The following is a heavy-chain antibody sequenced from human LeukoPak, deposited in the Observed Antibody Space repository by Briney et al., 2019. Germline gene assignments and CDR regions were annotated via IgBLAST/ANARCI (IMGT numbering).Heavy chain of an antibody. J-gene: IGHJ4*02. CDR3: ARGPPNWGYDY. V-gene: IGHV1-69*13. CDR2: IIPIFGTA. CDR1: GGTFSSYA. D-gene: IGHD7-27*01. Sequence: SVTVSCKASGGTFSSYAFNWVRQAPGQGLEWVGGIIPIFGTANYAQKFQGRVTITADESTTTACMELSSLRSEDTAVYYCARGPPNWGYDYWGPGTLVTVSS.